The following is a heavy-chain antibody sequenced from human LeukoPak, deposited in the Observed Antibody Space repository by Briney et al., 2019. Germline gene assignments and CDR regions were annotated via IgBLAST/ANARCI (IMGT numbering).Heavy chain of an antibody. CDR3: AKGPNYGARVDYSDF. CDR2: IKQGGGEK. Sequence: GGSLRLSCAASGFTFSRHWMTWVRQAPGKGLEWMASIKQGGGEKYYADSVKGRFTVSRDDAKSSLYLQMNSLSADDTAVYYCAKGPNYGARVDYSDFWGQGTKVTVSS. J-gene: IGHJ4*02. CDR1: GFTFSRHW. V-gene: IGHV3-7*01. D-gene: IGHD4-17*01.